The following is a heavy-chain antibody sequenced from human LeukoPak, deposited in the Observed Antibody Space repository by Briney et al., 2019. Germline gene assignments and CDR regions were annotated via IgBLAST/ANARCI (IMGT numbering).Heavy chain of an antibody. D-gene: IGHD3-10*01. CDR2: IIPIFGTA. J-gene: IGHJ3*02. V-gene: IGHV1-69*13. CDR1: GGTFSSYA. CDR3: ARNPGFGELFLGAFDI. Sequence: SVKVSCKASGGTFSSYAISWVRQAPGQGLEWMGGIIPIFGTANYAQKFQGRVTITAGESTSTAYMELSSLRSEDTAVYYCARNPGFGELFLGAFDIWGQGTMVTVSS.